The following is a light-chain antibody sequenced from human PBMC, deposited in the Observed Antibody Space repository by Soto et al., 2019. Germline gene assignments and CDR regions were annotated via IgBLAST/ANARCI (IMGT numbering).Light chain of an antibody. CDR2: NVS. Sequence: IQMTQYPSTLPASVGDRVTITCRASQSISTWLAWYQQKAGKAPNLLIANVSSLQSGVPSRFSGSGSETEFTLTISSLQTDDLATYFCQQYFSHLYTFGQGTKLEIK. CDR1: QSISTW. V-gene: IGKV1-5*01. CDR3: QQYFSHLYT. J-gene: IGKJ2*01.